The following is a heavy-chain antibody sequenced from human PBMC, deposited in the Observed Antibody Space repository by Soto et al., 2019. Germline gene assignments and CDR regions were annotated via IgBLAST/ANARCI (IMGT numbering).Heavy chain of an antibody. J-gene: IGHJ4*02. Sequence: GGSLRLSCAASGFTFSSYAMHWVRQAPGKGLEWVALIPYDGSDKDYADSVKGRFTISRDNSRNTLFLQMNSLRAEDTAVYYCARDYYKYYDRRRYYRSPPYWCPATLVTV. CDR2: IPYDGSDK. CDR1: GFTFSSYA. CDR3: ARDYYKYYDRRRYYRSPPY. V-gene: IGHV3-30-3*01. D-gene: IGHD3-22*01.